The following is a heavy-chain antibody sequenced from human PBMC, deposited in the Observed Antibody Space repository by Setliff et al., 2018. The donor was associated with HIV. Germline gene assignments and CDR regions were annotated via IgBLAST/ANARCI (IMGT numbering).Heavy chain of an antibody. Sequence: ASVKVSCKASGYAFTDYSIHWVRQAPGQGLEWVGRINPDSRGTNYAQTFQGRVTMTRDTSTSTVYLELRSLRSEDTAVYFCASKGGSENYPDSDAFDIWGQGTLVTVSS. CDR1: GYAFTDYS. J-gene: IGHJ3*02. V-gene: IGHV1-2*06. CDR3: ASKGGSENYPDSDAFDI. CDR2: INPDSRGT. D-gene: IGHD3-10*01.